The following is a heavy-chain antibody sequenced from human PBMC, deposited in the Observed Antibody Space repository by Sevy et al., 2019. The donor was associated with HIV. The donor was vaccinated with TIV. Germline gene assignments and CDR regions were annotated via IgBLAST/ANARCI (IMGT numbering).Heavy chain of an antibody. CDR2: ISSSSTI. D-gene: IGHD3-16*01. Sequence: GGSLRLSCAASGFTFSSYSMNWVRQAPGKGLEWVSYISSSSTIYYADSVKGRFTISRDNAKNSLYLQMNSLRAEDTAVYYCARALKGLIDAFDICGQGTMVTVSS. J-gene: IGHJ3*02. CDR3: ARALKGLIDAFDI. V-gene: IGHV3-48*04. CDR1: GFTFSSYS.